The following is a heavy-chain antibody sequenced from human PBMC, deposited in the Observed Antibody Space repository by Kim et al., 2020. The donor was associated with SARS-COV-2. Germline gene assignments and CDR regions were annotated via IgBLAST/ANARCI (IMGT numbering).Heavy chain of an antibody. Sequence: GGSLRLSFAASGFTFSSYGMHWVRQAPGKGLEWVAVIWYDGSNKYYADSVKGRFTISRDNSKNTLYLQMKSLRAEDTAVYYCARERRSVVQSPDAFDIWGQGTMVTVSS. V-gene: IGHV3-33*01. CDR2: IWYDGSNK. CDR3: ARERRSVVQSPDAFDI. D-gene: IGHD2-15*01. J-gene: IGHJ3*02. CDR1: GFTFSSYG.